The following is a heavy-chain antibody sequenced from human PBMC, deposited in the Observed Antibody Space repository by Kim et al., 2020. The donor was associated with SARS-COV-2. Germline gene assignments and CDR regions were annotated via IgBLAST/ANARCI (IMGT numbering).Heavy chain of an antibody. CDR3: ARDGAAAALGYCSGGSCYGPRNWFDP. CDR2: ISSSSSYI. CDR1: GFTFSSYS. V-gene: IGHV3-21*01. Sequence: GGSLRLSCAASGFTFSSYSMNWVRQAPGKGLEWVSSISSSSSYIYYADSVKGRFTISRDNAKNSLYLQMNSLRAEDTAVYYCARDGAAAALGYCSGGSCYGPRNWFDPWGQGTLVTVSS. J-gene: IGHJ5*02. D-gene: IGHD2-15*01.